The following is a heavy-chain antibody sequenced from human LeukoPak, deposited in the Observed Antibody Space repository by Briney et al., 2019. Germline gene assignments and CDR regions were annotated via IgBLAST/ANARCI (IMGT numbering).Heavy chain of an antibody. V-gene: IGHV3-21*01. D-gene: IGHD3-22*01. CDR3: ARPNTHDYYDSSGYYGYYFDY. CDR1: GFTFSSYS. Sequence: GRSLRLSCAASGFTFSSYSMNWVRQAPGKGLEWVSSISSSSSYIYYADSVKGRFTISRDNAKNSLYLQINSLRAEDTAVYYCARPNTHDYYDSSGYYGYYFDYWGQGTLVTVSS. J-gene: IGHJ4*02. CDR2: ISSSSSYI.